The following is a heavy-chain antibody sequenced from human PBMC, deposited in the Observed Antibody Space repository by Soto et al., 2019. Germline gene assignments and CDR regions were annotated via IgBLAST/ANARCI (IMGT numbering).Heavy chain of an antibody. V-gene: IGHV4-4*02. CDR1: GASISSSDW. J-gene: IGHJ4*02. D-gene: IGHD3-16*01. CDR3: ARDFKAPNDAWAFDY. Sequence: QVQLQKSGPGLVMPSGTLSLTCAVSGASISSSDWWNWVRQPPGKGLEWIGEIYHGGTTIYNPSLNSRVSISIDESKNHFSLKLTSVTAADAAVYYCARDFKAPNDAWAFDYWGQGILVTVSS. CDR2: IYHGGTT.